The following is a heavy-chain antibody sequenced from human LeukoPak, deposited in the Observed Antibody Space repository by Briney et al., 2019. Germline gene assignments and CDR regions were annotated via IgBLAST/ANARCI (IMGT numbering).Heavy chain of an antibody. D-gene: IGHD3-3*01. CDR2: ISSSSSYI. CDR1: GFTFSSYS. Sequence: GGSLRLSCAASGFTFSSYSMNWVRQAPGKGLEWVSSISSSSSYIYYADSVKGRFTISRDNAKNSLYLQMNSLRAEDTAVYYCARDKYDFWSGSTQYYGMDVWAQGATVTVSS. V-gene: IGHV3-21*01. CDR3: ARDKYDFWSGSTQYYGMDV. J-gene: IGHJ6*02.